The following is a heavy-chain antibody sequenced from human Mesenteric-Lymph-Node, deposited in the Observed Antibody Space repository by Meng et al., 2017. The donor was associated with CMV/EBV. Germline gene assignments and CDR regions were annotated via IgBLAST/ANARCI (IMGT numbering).Heavy chain of an antibody. J-gene: IGHJ6*02. V-gene: IGHV3-64*02. D-gene: IGHD3-16*02. CDR1: GFTFRSYS. CDR3: VRDVRVSLSSYYGLDV. CDR2: ISGNGGSI. Sequence: GGSLRLSCAASGFTFRSYSMHWVRQAPGKGLEYVSGISGNGGSIHYADSFRGRFTMSRDNSKNTLYLQMGSLRAEDMAVYHCVRDVRVSLSSYYGLDVWGQGTMVTVSS.